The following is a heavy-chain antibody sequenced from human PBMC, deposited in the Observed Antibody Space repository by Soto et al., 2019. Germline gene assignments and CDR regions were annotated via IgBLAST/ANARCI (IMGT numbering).Heavy chain of an antibody. V-gene: IGHV3-15*01. D-gene: IGHD1-26*01. CDR2: IKSKTDGGTT. CDR3: TTEWGATGFDY. CDR1: GFTFSNAW. J-gene: IGHJ4*02. Sequence: EVQLVESGGGLVKPGGSLRLSCAASGFTFSNAWMSWVRQAPGTGLEWVGRIKSKTDGGTTDYAAPVKGRFTISRDDSKNTLYLQMNSLKTEDTAVYYCTTEWGATGFDYWGQGTLVTVSS.